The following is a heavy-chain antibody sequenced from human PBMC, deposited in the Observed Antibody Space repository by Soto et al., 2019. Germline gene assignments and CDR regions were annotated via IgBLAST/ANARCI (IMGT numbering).Heavy chain of an antibody. Sequence: GASLRLSCAASGLSVTNNYMSRVLQPPGTGLEWVSFLYTGRSTYYRTSVEGRFTLPRDHSKNTLYFPMNILKAADTAVNYCVASASAYFVEYWSHGARVTVSS. V-gene: IGHV3-53*01. J-gene: IGHJ4*01. CDR2: LYTGRST. CDR3: VASASAYFVEY. D-gene: IGHD2-21*01. CDR1: GLSVTNNY.